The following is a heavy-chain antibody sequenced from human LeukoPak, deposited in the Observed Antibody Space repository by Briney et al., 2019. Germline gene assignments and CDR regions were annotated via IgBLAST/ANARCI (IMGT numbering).Heavy chain of an antibody. V-gene: IGHV3-30*04. D-gene: IGHD3-10*01. CDR1: GFTFSSYA. Sequence: GRSLRLSCAASGFTFSSYAMHWVRQAPGKGLEWVAVISYDGSNKYYADSVKGRFTISRDNSKNTLYLQMNSLRAEDTAVYNCAREYYYGSGSYYGSYYYYGMDVWGKGTTVTVSS. CDR3: AREYYYGSGSYYGSYYYYGMDV. J-gene: IGHJ6*04. CDR2: ISYDGSNK.